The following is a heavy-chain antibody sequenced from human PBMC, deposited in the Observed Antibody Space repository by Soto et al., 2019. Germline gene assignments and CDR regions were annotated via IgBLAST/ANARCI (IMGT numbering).Heavy chain of an antibody. CDR3: AHKFLLPFDY. CDR2: IYWDDAK. D-gene: IGHD2-15*01. V-gene: IGHV2-5*02. Sequence: QITLKESGPTLVKPTQTLTLTCTFSGFSLSTSGVGVGWIRQPPGKALEWLALIYWDDAKRYSPSLKSRLTITKDSSKNHVFLTMTNMVPVDTATYYCAHKFLLPFDYWGQGTLVTVSS. J-gene: IGHJ4*02. CDR1: GFSLSTSGVG.